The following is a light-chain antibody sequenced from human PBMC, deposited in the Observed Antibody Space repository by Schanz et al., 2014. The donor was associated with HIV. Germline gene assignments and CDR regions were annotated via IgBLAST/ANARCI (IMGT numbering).Light chain of an antibody. CDR2: GAS. Sequence: EIVLTQSPGTLSLSPGERATLSCRASQSVNSNLAWYQQKPGQAPRRLIYGASTRATGVPDRFSGSGSGTEFTLTISSLQSDDFATYYCQQYTDWRWSFGQGTKVEIK. J-gene: IGKJ1*01. V-gene: IGKV3-15*01. CDR1: QSVNSN. CDR3: QQYTDWRWS.